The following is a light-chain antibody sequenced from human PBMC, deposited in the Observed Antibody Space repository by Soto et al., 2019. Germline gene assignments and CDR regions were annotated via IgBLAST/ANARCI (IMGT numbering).Light chain of an antibody. J-gene: IGKJ1*01. CDR1: QTISSW. CDR2: EAS. V-gene: IGKV1-5*03. Sequence: DIQMTQSPSTLSASVGDRVTITCRASQTISSWLAWYQQTAGKAPKLLIYEASNLESGVPSRFSGSGSGTEFTLTISSLQPDDFVTDYCQQYKSYPWTFGQGTKVEIK. CDR3: QQYKSYPWT.